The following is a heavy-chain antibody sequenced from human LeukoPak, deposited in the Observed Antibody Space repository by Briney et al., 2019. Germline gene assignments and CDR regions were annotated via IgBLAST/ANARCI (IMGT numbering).Heavy chain of an antibody. CDR2: INHSGST. CDR1: GVSFSGYY. J-gene: IGHJ6*03. Sequence: PSETLSLTCAVYGVSFSGYYWSWLRQPPGKGLEWIGEINHSGSTNYNPSLKSRVTISVDTSKNQFSLKLSSVPAADTAVYYCARGLTGTWNYYMDVWGKGTTVTVAS. D-gene: IGHD1-7*01. CDR3: ARGLTGTWNYYMDV. V-gene: IGHV4-34*01.